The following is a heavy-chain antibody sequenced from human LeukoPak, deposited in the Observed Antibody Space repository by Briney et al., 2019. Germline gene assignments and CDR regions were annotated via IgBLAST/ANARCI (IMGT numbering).Heavy chain of an antibody. CDR1: GSTFSRYW. D-gene: IGHD4-17*01. Sequence: GGSLRLSCAASGSTFSRYWMTWVRQAPGKGLEWVASINEDGSGKHYVDSVKGRFTISRDNAQKSVYLEMNSLRAGDTAVYYCARAVTSTEGYWGQGTLVTVSS. J-gene: IGHJ4*02. V-gene: IGHV3-7*03. CDR3: ARAVTSTEGY. CDR2: INEDGSGK.